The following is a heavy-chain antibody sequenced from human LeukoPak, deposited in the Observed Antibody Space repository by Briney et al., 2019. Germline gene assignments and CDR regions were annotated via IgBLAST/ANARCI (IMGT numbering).Heavy chain of an antibody. CDR2: IYYSGGI. D-gene: IGHD4-17*01. J-gene: IGHJ3*02. V-gene: IGHV4-28*05. CDR3: ARKATTGPTKAAFDI. Sequence: ASETLSLTCAVSGYSISSSNYWAWIRQPPGKGLEWIGHIYYSGGIYYNPSLKSRVTMSVDTSKNQFSLKLSSVTAVDTAVYYCARKATTGPTKAAFDIWGQGTMVTVSS. CDR1: GYSISSSNY.